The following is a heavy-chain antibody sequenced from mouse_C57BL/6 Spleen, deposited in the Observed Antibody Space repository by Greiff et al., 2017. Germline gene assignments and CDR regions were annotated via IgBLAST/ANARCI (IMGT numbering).Heavy chain of an antibody. D-gene: IGHD1-1*01. Sequence: VQGVESGPELVKPGASVKISCKASGYAFSSSWMNWVKQRPGKGLEWIGRIYPGDGDTNYNGKFKGKATLTADKSSSTAYMQLSSLTSEDSAVYFCARYGSRGMDYWGQGTSVTVSS. J-gene: IGHJ4*01. V-gene: IGHV1-82*01. CDR3: ARYGSRGMDY. CDR2: IYPGDGDT. CDR1: GYAFSSSW.